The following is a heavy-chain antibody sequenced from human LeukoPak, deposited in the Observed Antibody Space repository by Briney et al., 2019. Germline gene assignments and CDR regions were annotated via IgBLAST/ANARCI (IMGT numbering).Heavy chain of an antibody. CDR2: INTDGSTT. CDR1: GFTFSSYW. V-gene: IGHV3-74*01. J-gene: IGHJ4*02. CDR3: ARGSIAAAGTGFGLDY. Sequence: GGSLRLSCAASGFTFSSYWMHWVRQAPGKGLVWVSRINTDGSTTAYADSVKGRFTISRDNAKNTLYLQMNSLRAEDTAVYYCARGSIAAAGTGFGLDYWGQGTLVTVSS. D-gene: IGHD6-13*01.